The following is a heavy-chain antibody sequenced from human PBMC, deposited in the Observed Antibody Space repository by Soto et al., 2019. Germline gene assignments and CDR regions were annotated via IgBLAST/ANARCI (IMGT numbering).Heavy chain of an antibody. CDR1: GGSISSSSYY. D-gene: IGHD1-26*01. J-gene: IGHJ4*02. CDR2: IYYSGST. V-gene: IGHV4-39*01. Sequence: QLQLQESGPGLVKPSETLSLTCTVSGGSISSSSYYWVWIRQPPGKGLEWIGSIYYSGSTYYNPSLKSRVTISVDTSKNQFSLKLSSVTAADTAVYYCARDSGSLLDYWGQGTLVTVSS. CDR3: ARDSGSLLDY.